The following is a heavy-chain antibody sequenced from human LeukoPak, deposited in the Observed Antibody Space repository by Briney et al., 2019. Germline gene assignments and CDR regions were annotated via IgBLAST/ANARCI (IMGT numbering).Heavy chain of an antibody. CDR3: AKAEGYDILTGLDY. CDR1: GFTFRNYG. J-gene: IGHJ4*02. CDR2: IWYDGSNK. D-gene: IGHD3-9*01. Sequence: GGSLRLSCAASGFTFRNYGMHWVRQAPGKGLEWVAVIWYDGSNKYYADSVKGRFTISRDNSKDTLYLQMNSLRTEDTAVYYCAKAEGYDILTGLDYWGQGTLVTVSS. V-gene: IGHV3-33*08.